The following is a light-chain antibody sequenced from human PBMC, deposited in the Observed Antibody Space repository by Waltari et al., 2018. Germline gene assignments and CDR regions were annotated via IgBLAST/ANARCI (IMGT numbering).Light chain of an antibody. Sequence: QSALTQPASVSGSPGQSLTIPCTGTSSDVGGYNYVSWYQQHPGKAPKLMIYGVSRRPSGVSNRFSGSKSGNTASLTISGLQAEDEADYYCNSYTSSSTSYVVFGGGTKLTVL. CDR2: GVS. CDR3: NSYTSSSTSYVV. J-gene: IGLJ2*01. CDR1: SSDVGGYNY. V-gene: IGLV2-14*01.